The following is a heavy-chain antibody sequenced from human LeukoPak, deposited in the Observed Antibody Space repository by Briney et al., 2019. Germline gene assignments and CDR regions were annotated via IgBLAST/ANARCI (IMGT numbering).Heavy chain of an antibody. J-gene: IGHJ5*01. CDR3: VRRDITSRYVVWFDP. CDR1: GYSFTGYW. V-gene: IGHV5-51*01. D-gene: IGHD2-2*01. Sequence: GESLKISCKGSGYSFTGYWIGWVRQMPGKGLELMGIIYPGDSDTRYSPSFQGQVTISADKSINTAYLQWSSLKASDTAIYYCVRRDITSRYVVWFDPWGQGTPVTVSS. CDR2: IYPGDSDT.